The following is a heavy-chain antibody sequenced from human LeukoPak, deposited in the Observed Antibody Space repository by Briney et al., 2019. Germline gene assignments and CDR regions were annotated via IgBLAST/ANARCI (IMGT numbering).Heavy chain of an antibody. CDR2: MYYSGNS. CDR3: ARSQSQSGSYRYYFTY. V-gene: IGHV4-61*08. D-gene: IGHD1-26*01. J-gene: IGHJ4*02. Sequence: SETLSLTCSVSGVSAGSAGYYWTWIRQPPGKGLEWIGYMYYSGNSNYNPFLKSRVTMSLDPSKNRFSLKLSSVTAADTAVYYCARSQSQSGSYRYYFTYWGQGTLVTVSS. CDR1: GVSAGSAGYY.